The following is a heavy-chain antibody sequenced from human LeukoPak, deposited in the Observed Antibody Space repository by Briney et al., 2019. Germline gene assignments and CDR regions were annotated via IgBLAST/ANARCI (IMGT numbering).Heavy chain of an antibody. CDR1: GGSISSGSYY. CDR2: IYSSGNT. V-gene: IGHV4-61*02. Sequence: SETLSLTXTVSGGSISSGSYYWSWIRQPAGKGLEWIGRIYSSGNTNYNPSLKSRVTMSVDTSKNQFSLNLRSVTTADTAVYYCARSFDTNAFDIWGQGTMVTVSS. J-gene: IGHJ3*02. CDR3: ARSFDTNAFDI. D-gene: IGHD2/OR15-2a*01.